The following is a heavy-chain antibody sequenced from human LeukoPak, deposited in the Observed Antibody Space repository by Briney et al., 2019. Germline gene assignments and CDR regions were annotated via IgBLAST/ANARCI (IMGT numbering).Heavy chain of an antibody. D-gene: IGHD4-11*01. CDR3: ARDLGTTFDY. J-gene: IGHJ4*02. V-gene: IGHV3-21*01. Sequence: PGGSLRLSCAASGFTFSRYTMNWVRQAPGKGLELVSSISSSSSNTYYTDSVKGRFTISRDNAKNSLYLQMNSPRAEDTAVYYCARDLGTTFDYWGQGTLVTVSS. CDR1: GFTFSRYT. CDR2: ISSSSSNT.